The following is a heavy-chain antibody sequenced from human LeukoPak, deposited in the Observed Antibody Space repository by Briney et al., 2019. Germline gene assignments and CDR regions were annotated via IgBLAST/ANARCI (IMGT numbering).Heavy chain of an antibody. CDR3: ARDGLRGTQDFDY. CDR2: INPSGGST. Sequence: GASVTVSCKASRYTFTSYYMHWVRQAPGQGLEWMGIINPSGGSTSYAQKFQGRVTMTRDTSTSTVYLELSSLRSEDTAVYYCARDGLRGTQDFDYWGQGTLVTVSS. V-gene: IGHV1-46*01. CDR1: RYTFTSYY. D-gene: IGHD3-16*01. J-gene: IGHJ4*02.